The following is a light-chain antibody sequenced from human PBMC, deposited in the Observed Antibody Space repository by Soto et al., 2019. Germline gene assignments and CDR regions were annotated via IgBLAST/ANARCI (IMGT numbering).Light chain of an antibody. Sequence: EIVLTQSPGTLALSPGEGASLSXRDSHSVITGAFAWYRQKPGXPPGLXXDCXSKMATGTPDRLIGSGSGTDVTLTSSRLEPEELAVYYCQQYANSPSTFGQGTRLEI. CDR2: CXS. J-gene: IGKJ5*01. CDR3: QQYANSPST. CDR1: HSVITGA. V-gene: IGKV3-20*01.